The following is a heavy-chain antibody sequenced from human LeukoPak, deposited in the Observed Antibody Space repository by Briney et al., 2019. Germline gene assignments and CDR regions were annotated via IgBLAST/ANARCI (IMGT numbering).Heavy chain of an antibody. Sequence: GGSLRLSCAASGFSFSSYWMSWVRQAPGKGLEWVANIKQDGSEKHYVDSVKGRFTISRDNAKNSLYLQMNSLRAEDTAVYYCASAREYCGSAECYEYFHHWGQGTLVTVSS. D-gene: IGHD2-21*01. CDR3: ASAREYCGSAECYEYFHH. V-gene: IGHV3-7*05. J-gene: IGHJ1*01. CDR1: GFSFSSYW. CDR2: IKQDGSEK.